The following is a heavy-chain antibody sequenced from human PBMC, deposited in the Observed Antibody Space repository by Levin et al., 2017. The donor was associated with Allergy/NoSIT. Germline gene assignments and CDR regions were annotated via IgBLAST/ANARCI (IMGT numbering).Heavy chain of an antibody. CDR1: GGTLRNYP. CDR3: ARPRGCFYGSGSFDS. V-gene: IGHV1-69*13. Sequence: SVKVSCKAFGGTLRNYPISWVRQAPGQGLEWMGGIIPAFASTNYAQKFQGRVTITADESTRTADMELRSLRSEDTAVYFCARPRGCFYGSGSFDSWGQGTLVTVSS. J-gene: IGHJ4*02. D-gene: IGHD3-10*01. CDR2: IIPAFAST.